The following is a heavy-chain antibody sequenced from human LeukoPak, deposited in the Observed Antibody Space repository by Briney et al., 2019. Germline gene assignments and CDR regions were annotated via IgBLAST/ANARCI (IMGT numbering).Heavy chain of an antibody. D-gene: IGHD6-19*01. CDR2: IIPIFGTA. J-gene: IGHJ4*02. V-gene: IGHV1-69*06. CDR3: ARAGYSSGWYGY. CDR1: VGTFSSYA. Sequence: SVKVSCKASVGTFSSYAISWVRQAPGQGLEWMGRIIPIFGTANYAQKFQGRVTITADKSTSTAYMELSSLRSEDTAVYYCARAGYSSGWYGYWGQGTLVTVPS.